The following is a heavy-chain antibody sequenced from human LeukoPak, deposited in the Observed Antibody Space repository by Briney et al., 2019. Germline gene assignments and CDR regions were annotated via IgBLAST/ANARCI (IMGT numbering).Heavy chain of an antibody. V-gene: IGHV3-23*01. CDR1: GFTFSSYS. J-gene: IGHJ4*02. CDR3: AKEGSGSYPKYYFDY. CDR2: ISGSGGST. D-gene: IGHD1-26*01. Sequence: GGSLRLSCAASGFTFSSYSMNWVRQAPGKGLEWVSAISGSGGSTYYADSVKGRFTISRDNSKNTLYLQMNSLRAEDTAVYYCAKEGSGSYPKYYFDYWGQGTLVTVSS.